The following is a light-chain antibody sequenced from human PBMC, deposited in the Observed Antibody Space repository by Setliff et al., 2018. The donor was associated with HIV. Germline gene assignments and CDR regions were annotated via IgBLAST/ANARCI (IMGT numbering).Light chain of an antibody. Sequence: ALTQPASVSGSPGQSITISCTGTSSDVGGYDYVSWYQQHPGKAPKLLIYGVSNRPSGVSNRFSGSKSGNTASLTISGLQAEDEADYYCCSYAGSSTYVFGTGTKVTVL. J-gene: IGLJ1*01. V-gene: IGLV2-14*01. CDR2: GVS. CDR1: SSDVGGYDY. CDR3: CSYAGSSTYV.